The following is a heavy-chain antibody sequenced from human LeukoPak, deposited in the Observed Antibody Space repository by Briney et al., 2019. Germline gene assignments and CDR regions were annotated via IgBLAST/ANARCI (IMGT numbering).Heavy chain of an antibody. CDR1: GFTFSSYA. V-gene: IGHV3-23*01. J-gene: IGHJ4*02. D-gene: IGHD6-19*01. CDR3: ATDGVSSAWYGDFDY. CDR2: ISGDGGNT. Sequence: PGGSLRLSCAASGFTFSSYAMNWVRQAPGKGLGWVSIISGDGGNTYYADSVKGRFTISRDNSESTLYLQMNSLRAEDTAVYYCATDGVSSAWYGDFDYWGQGTLVTVSS.